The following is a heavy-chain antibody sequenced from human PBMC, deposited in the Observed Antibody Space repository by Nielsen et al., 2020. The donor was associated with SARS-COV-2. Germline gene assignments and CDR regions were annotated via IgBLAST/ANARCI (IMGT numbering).Heavy chain of an antibody. V-gene: IGHV3-11*04. Sequence: SVKGRFTISRDNAKNSLYLQMDSLRAEDTALYYCARDPYYGSGTFRFYGMDLWGQGTTVSVTS. D-gene: IGHD3-10*01. J-gene: IGHJ6*02. CDR3: ARDPYYGSGTFRFYGMDL.